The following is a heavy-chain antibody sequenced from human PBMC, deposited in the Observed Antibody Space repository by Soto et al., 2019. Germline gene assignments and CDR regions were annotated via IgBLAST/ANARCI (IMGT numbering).Heavy chain of an antibody. CDR2: SSAYNGNT. CDR1: GYTFTSYG. J-gene: IGHJ5*02. D-gene: IGHD3-16*02. V-gene: IGHV1-18*01. CDR3: AGVGRFMITFVGVIVQPVGFDP. Sequence: ASVEVSCKASGYTFTSYGISWVRQAPGQGLEWMGWSSAYNGNTNYAQKRQVRVAMTTHTSTSTAYMELRSLRSDDTAVYYCAGVGRFMITFVGVIVQPVGFDPWG.